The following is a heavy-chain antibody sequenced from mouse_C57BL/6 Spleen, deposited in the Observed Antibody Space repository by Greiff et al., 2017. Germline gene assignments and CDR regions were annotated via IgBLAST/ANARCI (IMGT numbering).Heavy chain of an antibody. D-gene: IGHD4-1*01. CDR3: TRSFSGTPYAMDY. V-gene: IGHV5-9-1*02. J-gene: IGHJ4*01. Sequence: EVKVEESGEGLVKPGGSLKLSCAASGFTFSSYAMSWVRQTPEKRLEWVAYISSGGDYIYYADTVKGRFTISRDNARNTLYLQMSSLKSEDTAMYYCTRSFSGTPYAMDYWGQGTSVTVSS. CDR2: ISSGGDYI. CDR1: GFTFSSYA.